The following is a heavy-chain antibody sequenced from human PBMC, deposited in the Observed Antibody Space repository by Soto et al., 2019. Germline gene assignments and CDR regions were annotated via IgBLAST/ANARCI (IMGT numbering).Heavy chain of an antibody. CDR1: GGSISSYY. Sequence: SETLSLTCTVSGGSISSYYWSWIRQPPGKGLEWIGYIYYSGSTNYNPSLKSRVTISVDTSKNQFSLKLSSVTAADTAVYYCGRLKMYATNWFDPGGRETRVTVSS. V-gene: IGHV4-59*01. D-gene: IGHD2-8*01. CDR2: IYYSGST. CDR3: GRLKMYATNWFDP. J-gene: IGHJ5*02.